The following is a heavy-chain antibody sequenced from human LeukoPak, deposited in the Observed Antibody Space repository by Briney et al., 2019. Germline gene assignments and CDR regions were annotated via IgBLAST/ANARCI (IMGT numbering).Heavy chain of an antibody. Sequence: SETLSLTCTVSGGSISSYYWSWIRQPPGKGLEWIGYIYTSGSTNYNPSLKSRVTISVDTSKNQFSLKLSSVTAADTAVYYCARVATAGVNWFDPWGQGTLVTVFS. D-gene: IGHD6-13*01. CDR2: IYTSGST. CDR1: GGSISSYY. J-gene: IGHJ5*02. V-gene: IGHV4-4*09. CDR3: ARVATAGVNWFDP.